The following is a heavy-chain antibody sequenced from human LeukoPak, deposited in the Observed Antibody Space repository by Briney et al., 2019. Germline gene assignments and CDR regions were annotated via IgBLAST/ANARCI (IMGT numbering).Heavy chain of an antibody. J-gene: IGHJ6*03. CDR1: GGSISSHY. Sequence: SETLSLTCTVSGGSISSHYWSWIRQPPGKGLEWIGYIYYSGSTNYNPSLKSRVTISVDTSKNQFSLKLSSVTAADTAVYYCARETKAGTYYYYYYMDVWGKGTTVTVSS. CDR2: IYYSGST. V-gene: IGHV4-59*11. D-gene: IGHD2-8*01. CDR3: ARETKAGTYYYYYYMDV.